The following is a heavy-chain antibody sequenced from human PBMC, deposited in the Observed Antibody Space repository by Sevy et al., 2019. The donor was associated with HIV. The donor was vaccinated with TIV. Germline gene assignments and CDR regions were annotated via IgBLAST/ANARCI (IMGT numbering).Heavy chain of an antibody. D-gene: IGHD2-8*01. Sequence: GGSLRLSCAASGFTFSSYGMHWVRQAPGKGLEWVAVISYDGSNKYYADSVKGRFTISRDNSKNTLYLQMNSLRAEDXAVYYCAKDIVLMVYAIYYYYYGMDVWGQGTTVTVSS. V-gene: IGHV3-30*18. CDR3: AKDIVLMVYAIYYYYYGMDV. CDR2: ISYDGSNK. J-gene: IGHJ6*02. CDR1: GFTFSSYG.